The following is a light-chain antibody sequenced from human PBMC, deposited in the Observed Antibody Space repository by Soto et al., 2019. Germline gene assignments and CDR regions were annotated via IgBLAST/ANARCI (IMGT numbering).Light chain of an antibody. J-gene: IGKJ2*01. CDR3: QHYGRSPYT. CDR2: GAS. CDR1: QSVSSNY. Sequence: EIVLTQSPGTLSLSPGERATLSCRASQSVSSNYLAWYQQKPGQAPRLLIYGASSRATGIPDRFSGSGSGTDFTLTISRLEPEDFAVYYCQHYGRSPYTFGQWTKLEIK. V-gene: IGKV3-20*01.